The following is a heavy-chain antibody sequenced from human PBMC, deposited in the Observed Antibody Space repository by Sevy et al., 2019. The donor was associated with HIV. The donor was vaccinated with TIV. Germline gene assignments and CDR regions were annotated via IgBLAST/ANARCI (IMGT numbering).Heavy chain of an antibody. CDR2: IKQDGSEK. CDR1: GFNFSTYW. J-gene: IGHJ4*02. Sequence: GGSLRLSCGVFGFNFSTYWMSWVRQAPGKGLEWVANIKQDGSEKYYLDSLKGRFTITRDNAKNSLYLQMNSLGAEDTAVYYCAGGVVIGTTFDYWGQGTLVTVSS. D-gene: IGHD3-22*01. CDR3: AGGVVIGTTFDY. V-gene: IGHV3-7*04.